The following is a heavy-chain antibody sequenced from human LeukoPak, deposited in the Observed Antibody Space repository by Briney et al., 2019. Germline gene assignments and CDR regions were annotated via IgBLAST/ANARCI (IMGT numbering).Heavy chain of an antibody. CDR3: ARSGRDGCNYDY. CDR2: ISSSSSYI. J-gene: IGHJ4*02. V-gene: IGHV3-21*06. Sequence: PGGSLRLSCAASGFTFSSYSMNWVRQAPGKGLEWVSSISSSSSYIYYADSVKGRFTISRDNAKNSLYLQMNSLRAEDTAVYYCARSGRDGCNYDYWGQGTLVTVSS. CDR1: GFTFSSYS. D-gene: IGHD5-24*01.